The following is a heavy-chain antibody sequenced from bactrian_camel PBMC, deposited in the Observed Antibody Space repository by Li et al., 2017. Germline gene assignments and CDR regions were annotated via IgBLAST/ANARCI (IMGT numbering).Heavy chain of an antibody. CDR3: AASPAGYCYFWRVMGYDF. CDR2: IDSDFRT. J-gene: IGHJ4*01. D-gene: IGHD2*01. V-gene: IGHV3S55*01. Sequence: HVQLVESGGGSVQEGGSLRLSCAASGYTEDRYCMAWFRQAPGKEREGVATIDSDFRTTYADSVKVRFTISKDNAKNTLYLQMNSLKPEDTAMYYCAASPAGYCYFWRVMGYDFWGQGTQVTVS. CDR1: GYTEDRYC.